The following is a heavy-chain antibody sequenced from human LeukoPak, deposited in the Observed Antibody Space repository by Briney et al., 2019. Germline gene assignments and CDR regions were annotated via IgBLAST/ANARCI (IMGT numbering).Heavy chain of an antibody. D-gene: IGHD3-9*01. CDR3: ARDSYDILTGYQDWFGP. J-gene: IGHJ5*02. Sequence: ASVKVSCKASGYTFTSYGISWVRQAPGQGLEWMGWISAYNGNTNYAQKLQGRVTMTTDTSTSTAYMELRSLRSDDTAVYYCARDSYDILTGYQDWFGPWGQGTLVTVSS. CDR1: GYTFTSYG. V-gene: IGHV1-18*04. CDR2: ISAYNGNT.